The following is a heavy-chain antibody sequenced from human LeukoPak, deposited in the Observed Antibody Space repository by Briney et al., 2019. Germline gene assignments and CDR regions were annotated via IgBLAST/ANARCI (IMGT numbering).Heavy chain of an antibody. V-gene: IGHV1-69*04. CDR1: GGTFSSYA. D-gene: IGHD3-22*01. J-gene: IGHJ5*02. Sequence: SVKVSCKASGGTFSSYAISWVRQAPGQGLEWMGRIIPILGIANYAQKFQGRVTITADKSTSTAYMELSSLRSEDTAVYYCARGELSSGFNWFDPWGQGTLVTVSS. CDR2: IIPILGIA. CDR3: ARGELSSGFNWFDP.